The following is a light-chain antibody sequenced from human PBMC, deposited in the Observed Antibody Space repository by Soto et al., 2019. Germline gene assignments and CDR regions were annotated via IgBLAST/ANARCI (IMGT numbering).Light chain of an antibody. Sequence: EIVMTQSPATLSVSPGEGATVSCRASQSVSSNLAWYQQKPGQAPRLLIYGASTRATGIPARFSGSGSGTEFTLTISSLQSEDFAVYYCQVRTDWPPFKYTFGQGTKLEVK. J-gene: IGKJ2*01. V-gene: IGKV3-15*01. CDR3: QVRTDWPPFKYT. CDR2: GAS. CDR1: QSVSSN.